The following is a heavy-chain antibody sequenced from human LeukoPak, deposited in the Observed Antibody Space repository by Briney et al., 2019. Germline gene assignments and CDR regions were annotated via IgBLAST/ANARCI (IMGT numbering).Heavy chain of an antibody. Sequence: GGSLRLSCAASGFTFSSYAMSWVRQAPGKGLEWVSAISGSGGSTYYADSVKGRFTISRDNSKNTLYLQMNSLRAEDTTVYYCAKDSGREYFQHWGQGTLVTVSS. J-gene: IGHJ1*01. CDR3: AKDSGREYFQH. D-gene: IGHD3-10*01. CDR1: GFTFSSYA. CDR2: ISGSGGST. V-gene: IGHV3-23*01.